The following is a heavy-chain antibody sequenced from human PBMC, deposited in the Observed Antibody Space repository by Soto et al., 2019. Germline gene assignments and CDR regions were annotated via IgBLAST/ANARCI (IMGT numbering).Heavy chain of an antibody. V-gene: IGHV3-48*02. CDR2: ISSSSSTI. D-gene: IGHD3-10*01. CDR3: ARDKEEITMVRGVKPKNYYYGMDV. J-gene: IGHJ6*02. Sequence: GGSLRLSCAASGFTFSSYSMNWVRQAPGKGLEWVSYISSSSSTIYYADSVKGRFTISRDNAKNSLYLQMNSLRDEDTAVYYCARDKEEITMVRGVKPKNYYYGMDVWGQGTTVTVSS. CDR1: GFTFSSYS.